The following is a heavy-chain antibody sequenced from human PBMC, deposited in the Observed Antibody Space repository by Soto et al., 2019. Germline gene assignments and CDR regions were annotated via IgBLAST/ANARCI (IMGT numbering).Heavy chain of an antibody. D-gene: IGHD2-15*01. CDR3: ASPRSGQSPDLGY. CDR2: IKANSGGT. Sequence: ASMEACCKDSLVILYTIHLVRRAPGQGLEWMGWIKANSGGTNYAQKFQGRVTMTRDTSITTAYMELSSLTSDDTAVYYCASPRSGQSPDLGYWGNGIVVTVSS. V-gene: IGHV1-2*02. CDR1: LVILYT. J-gene: IGHJ4*01.